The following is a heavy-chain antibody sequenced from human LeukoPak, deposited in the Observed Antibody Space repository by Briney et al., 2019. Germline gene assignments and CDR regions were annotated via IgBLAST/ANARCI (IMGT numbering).Heavy chain of an antibody. CDR1: GFTFSNYA. J-gene: IGHJ4*02. V-gene: IGHV3-21*01. Sequence: GGSLRLSCAASGFTFSNYAMNWVRQAPGEGLAWVSSISGSSTDIYYADSVKGRFTISRDNAKNSLYLQINSLRAEDTAIYYCARRGYYDSSGYDYWGQGTLVTVSS. CDR2: ISGSSTDI. D-gene: IGHD3-22*01. CDR3: ARRGYYDSSGYDY.